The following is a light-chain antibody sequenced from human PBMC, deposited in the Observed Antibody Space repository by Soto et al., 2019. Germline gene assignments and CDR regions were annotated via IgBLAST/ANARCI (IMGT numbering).Light chain of an antibody. CDR1: TGAVTSGHY. Sequence: QAVVTQEPSLTVSPRGTVTLTCGSNTGAVTSGHYPYWFQQKPGQAPRTLVYHTSNKHSWTPARFSGSLLGDKAALTLSGALPEDEADYYCLLSYGDAWVFGGGTKLTVL. J-gene: IGLJ3*02. V-gene: IGLV7-46*01. CDR3: LLSYGDAWV. CDR2: HTS.